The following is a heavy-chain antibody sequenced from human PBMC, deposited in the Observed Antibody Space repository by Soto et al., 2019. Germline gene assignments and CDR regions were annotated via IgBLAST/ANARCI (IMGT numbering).Heavy chain of an antibody. V-gene: IGHV3-23*01. CDR2: ISGSGGST. J-gene: IGHJ6*02. CDR3: AKDHGQYYDFWSGGYYYGMDV. Sequence: GGSLRLSCAASGFTFSSYAMSWVRQAPGKGLEWVSAISGSGGSTYYADSVKGRFTISRDNSKNTLYLQMNSLRAEDTAVYYCAKDHGQYYDFWSGGYYYGMDVWGQGTTVTVSS. CDR1: GFTFSSYA. D-gene: IGHD3-3*01.